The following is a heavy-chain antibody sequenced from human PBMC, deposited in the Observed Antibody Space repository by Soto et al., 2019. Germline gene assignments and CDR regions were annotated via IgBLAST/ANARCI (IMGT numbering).Heavy chain of an antibody. J-gene: IGHJ1*01. Sequence: QVQLQESGPGLMKPSETLSLICTVSGGSMSGYHWTWIRQSPGKEMEFIGSVFDSGSTKSNPSLRSRVAISMDASKRQFSLTPSSVTAADTAVYYCASCLNSAGSCLRFLRWGQGTLVTVSS. CDR2: VFDSGST. V-gene: IGHV4-59*12. CDR1: GGSMSGYH. CDR3: ASCLNSAGSCLRFLR. D-gene: IGHD2-15*01.